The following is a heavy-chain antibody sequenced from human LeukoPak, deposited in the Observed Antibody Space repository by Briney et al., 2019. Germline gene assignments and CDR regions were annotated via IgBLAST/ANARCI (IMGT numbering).Heavy chain of an antibody. Sequence: ASVKVSCKASGYTFTSYYMHWVRQAPGQGLEWMGIINPSGGSTSYAQKFQGRVTMTRDTSTSTVYMELSSLRSEDTAVYYCARACSSTSCYYYYGMDVWGQGTTVTVSS. V-gene: IGHV1-46*01. CDR3: ARACSSTSCYYYYGMDV. D-gene: IGHD2-2*01. CDR1: GYTFTSYY. J-gene: IGHJ6*02. CDR2: INPSGGST.